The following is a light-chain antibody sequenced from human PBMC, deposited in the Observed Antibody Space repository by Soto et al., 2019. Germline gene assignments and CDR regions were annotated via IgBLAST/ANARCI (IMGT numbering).Light chain of an antibody. V-gene: IGKV3-11*01. Sequence: EIVLTHSPATLSLSPGERATLSCRASQSVSSFFAWYQQKPGQAPRLLIDDASNRAAGIPARFSGSGSGTDFTLTISILDPEDFAVYYCQQRSNRTLTFGRGTKVDIK. J-gene: IGKJ4*01. CDR1: QSVSSF. CDR2: DAS. CDR3: QQRSNRTLT.